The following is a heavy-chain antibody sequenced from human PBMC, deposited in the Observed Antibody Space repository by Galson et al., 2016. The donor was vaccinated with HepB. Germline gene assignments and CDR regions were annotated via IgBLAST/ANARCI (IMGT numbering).Heavy chain of an antibody. CDR2: ITSHGSDK. V-gene: IGHV3-7*03. D-gene: IGHD5-24*01. CDR3: ARENHGVFDS. J-gene: IGHJ4*02. Sequence: SLRLSCAASGFTFGPFWMTWVRQAPGKGLEWVATITSHGSDKYSMDSVKGRFTVSRDDAKDFLFLQMNSLRAEDTAVYYCARENHGVFDSWGPGTLVTVSS. CDR1: GFTFGPFW.